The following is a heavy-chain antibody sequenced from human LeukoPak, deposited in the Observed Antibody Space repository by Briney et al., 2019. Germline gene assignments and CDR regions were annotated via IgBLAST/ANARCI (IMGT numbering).Heavy chain of an antibody. D-gene: IGHD5-12*01. Sequence: KPGGSLRLSCAASGFTFSSYSMNWVRQAPGKGLEWVSSISSSSSYIYYADSVKGRFTISRDNAKNSLYPQMNSLRAEDTAVYYCARARNQWLALIDYWGQGTLDTVSS. J-gene: IGHJ4*02. CDR2: ISSSSSYI. V-gene: IGHV3-21*01. CDR3: ARARNQWLALIDY. CDR1: GFTFSSYS.